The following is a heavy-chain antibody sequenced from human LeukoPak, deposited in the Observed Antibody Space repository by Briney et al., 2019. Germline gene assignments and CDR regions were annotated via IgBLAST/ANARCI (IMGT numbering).Heavy chain of an antibody. J-gene: IGHJ4*02. D-gene: IGHD6-13*01. CDR1: GFTFNTYS. Sequence: PGGSLRLSCAASGFTFNTYSMNWVRQAPGKGLEWVANINQDGSEKHYVDSVKGRFTISRDNAKNSLYLQMNSLRVEDTAVYYCARDGVAAGIYFDYWGQGTLVTVSS. V-gene: IGHV3-7*01. CDR3: ARDGVAAGIYFDY. CDR2: INQDGSEK.